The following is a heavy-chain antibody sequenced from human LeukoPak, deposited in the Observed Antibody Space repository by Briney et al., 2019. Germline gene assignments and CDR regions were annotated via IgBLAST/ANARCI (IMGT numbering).Heavy chain of an antibody. J-gene: IGHJ4*02. V-gene: IGHV3-30*18. CDR3: AKGALRGHSSSWYGDF. Sequence: GGSLRLSCAASGFTFSSSGMHWVRQAPGKGLEWVAVISYDGSNKYYADSVKGRFTFSRDNSKNTVYLQMNSVRAEDTAVYYCAKGALRGHSSSWYGDFWGQGTLVTVSS. D-gene: IGHD6-13*01. CDR1: GFTFSSSG. CDR2: ISYDGSNK.